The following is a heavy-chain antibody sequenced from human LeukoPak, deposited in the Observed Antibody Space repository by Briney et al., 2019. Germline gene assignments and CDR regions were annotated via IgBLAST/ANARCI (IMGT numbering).Heavy chain of an antibody. Sequence: GGSLRLSCAASGFTFRTHSMNWVRQAPGKGLEWISYIATSGDTIYYADSVKGRFTISRDNAKNSLYLQMNSLRAEDTAVYYCADNLSLWGQGTLVTVSS. D-gene: IGHD1-1*01. V-gene: IGHV3-48*04. CDR3: ADNLSL. CDR2: IATSGDTI. J-gene: IGHJ4*02. CDR1: GFTFRTHS.